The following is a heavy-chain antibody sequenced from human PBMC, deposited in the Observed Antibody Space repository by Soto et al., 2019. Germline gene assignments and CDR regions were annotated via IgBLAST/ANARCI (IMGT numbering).Heavy chain of an antibody. Sequence: QVQLVQSGAEVKKPGSSVKVSCKASGGTFSSYAISWVRQAPGQGLEWMGGIIPIFGTANYAQKFQGRVTITADESTSIAYMELSSLRSEDTAVYYCARGSDYDYVWGSYRPSYYFDYWGQGTLVTVSS. J-gene: IGHJ4*02. CDR2: IIPIFGTA. V-gene: IGHV1-69*01. CDR3: ARGSDYDYVWGSYRPSYYFDY. CDR1: GGTFSSYA. D-gene: IGHD3-16*02.